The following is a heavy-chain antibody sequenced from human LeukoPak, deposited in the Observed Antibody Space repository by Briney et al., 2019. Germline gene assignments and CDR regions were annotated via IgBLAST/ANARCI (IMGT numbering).Heavy chain of an antibody. CDR1: GYTFSSYG. J-gene: IGHJ4*02. CDR2: ISAYNGNT. V-gene: IGHV1-18*01. Sequence: ASVTVSCKASGYTFSSYGICWVQQAPGQGLEWMGWISAYNGNTNYAQKFQGRVTMTRDMSTSTVYMELSSLRSEDTAVYYCARSSGSYYDNLDYWGQGTLVTVSS. D-gene: IGHD1-26*01. CDR3: ARSSGSYYDNLDY.